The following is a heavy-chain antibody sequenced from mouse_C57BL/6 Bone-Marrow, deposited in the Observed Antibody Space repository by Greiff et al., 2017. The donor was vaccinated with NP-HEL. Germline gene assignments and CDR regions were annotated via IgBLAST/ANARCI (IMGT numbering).Heavy chain of an antibody. D-gene: IGHD2-3*01. CDR3: ARAYDGYPYYFDY. J-gene: IGHJ2*01. V-gene: IGHV1-54*01. CDR2: INPGSGGT. CDR1: GYAFTNYL. Sequence: VMLVESGAELVRPGTSVKVSCKASGYAFTNYLIEWVKQRPGQGLEWIGVINPGSGGTNYNEKFKGKATLTADKSSSTAYMQLSSLTSEDSAVYVSARAYDGYPYYFDYWGQGTTLTVSS.